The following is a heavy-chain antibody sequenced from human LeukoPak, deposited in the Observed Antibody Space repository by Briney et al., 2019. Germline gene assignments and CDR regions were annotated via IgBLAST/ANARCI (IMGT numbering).Heavy chain of an antibody. D-gene: IGHD6-13*01. V-gene: IGHV4-4*07. CDR3: ASSLIAAAGTTLFFDY. Sequence: SETLSLTSTVSGGSISSYYWSWIRQPAGKGLEWIGRIYTSGSTNYNPSLKSRVTMSVDTSKNQFSLKLSSVTAADTAVYYCASSLIAAAGTTLFFDYWGQGTLVTVSS. CDR2: IYTSGST. CDR1: GGSISSYY. J-gene: IGHJ4*02.